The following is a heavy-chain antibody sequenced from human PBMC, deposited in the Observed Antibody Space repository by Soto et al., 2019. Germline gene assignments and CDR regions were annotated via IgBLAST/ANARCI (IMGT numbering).Heavy chain of an antibody. V-gene: IGHV4-31*03. CDR3: ARAVRAVAAVGTIDP. CDR2: IYYSGST. CDR1: GGPISSGGYY. J-gene: IGHJ5*02. Sequence: PSETLSLTCTVSGGPISSGGYYWSWIRQHPGKGLEWIGYIYYSGSTYYNPSLKSRVTISVDTSKNQFSLKLSSVTAADTAVYYCARAVRAVAAVGTIDPWGQGTLVTVSS. D-gene: IGHD6-19*01.